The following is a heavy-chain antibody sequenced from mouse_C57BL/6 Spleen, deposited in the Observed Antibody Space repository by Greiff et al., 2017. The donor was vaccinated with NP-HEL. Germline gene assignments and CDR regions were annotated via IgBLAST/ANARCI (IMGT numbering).Heavy chain of an antibody. J-gene: IGHJ2*01. V-gene: IGHV5-4*01. Sequence: DVMLVESGGGLVKPGGSLKLSCAASGFTFSSYAMSWVRQTPEKRLEWVATISDGGSYTYYPDNVKGRFTISRDNAKNNLYLQMSHLKSEDTAMYYCARDQGNLGRYYFDYWGQGTTLTVSS. CDR1: GFTFSSYA. CDR3: ARDQGNLGRYYFDY. CDR2: ISDGGSYT. D-gene: IGHD4-1*01.